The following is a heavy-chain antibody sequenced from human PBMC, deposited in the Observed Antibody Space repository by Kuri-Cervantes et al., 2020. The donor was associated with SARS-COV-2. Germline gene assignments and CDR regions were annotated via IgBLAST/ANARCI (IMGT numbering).Heavy chain of an antibody. V-gene: IGHV3-21*01. CDR3: ARDVNIVVVPAYYYGMDV. CDR2: ISSSSYI. Sequence: GESLKISCAASGFTFSSYSMNWVRQAPGKGLEWVSSISSSSYIYYADSVKGRFTISRDNAKNSLYLQVNSLRAEDTAVYYCARDVNIVVVPAYYYGMDVWGQGTTVTVSS. J-gene: IGHJ6*02. CDR1: GFTFSSYS. D-gene: IGHD2-2*01.